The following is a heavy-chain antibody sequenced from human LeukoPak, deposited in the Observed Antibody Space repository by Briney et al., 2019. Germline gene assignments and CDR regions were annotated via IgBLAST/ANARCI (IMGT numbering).Heavy chain of an antibody. D-gene: IGHD6-19*01. Sequence: ASVKVSCKASGYTFTSCDINWVRQATGQGLEWMGWMNPNSGNTGYGQSFQSRITMTRDISIGTAYMELSNLTSEDTAIYYCTRGSSGRRDNWGQGTLVTVSA. V-gene: IGHV1-8*01. CDR2: MNPNSGNT. CDR1: GYTFTSCD. J-gene: IGHJ4*02. CDR3: TRGSSGRRDN.